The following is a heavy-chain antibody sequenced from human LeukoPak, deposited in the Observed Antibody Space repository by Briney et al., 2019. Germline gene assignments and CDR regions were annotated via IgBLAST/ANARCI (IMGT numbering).Heavy chain of an antibody. CDR2: ISYDGTNK. V-gene: IGHV3-30-3*01. CDR1: GFTFSDYP. J-gene: IGHJ4*02. Sequence: GRSLRLSCAASGFTFSDYPMHWVRQAPARGLEWVSFISYDGTNKYYADPVKGRFIISRDNSKNTLYLQVNSLRPEDTAVYYCAKGPSITIFGVGPDYWGQGTLVTVSS. CDR3: AKGPSITIFGVGPDY. D-gene: IGHD3-3*01.